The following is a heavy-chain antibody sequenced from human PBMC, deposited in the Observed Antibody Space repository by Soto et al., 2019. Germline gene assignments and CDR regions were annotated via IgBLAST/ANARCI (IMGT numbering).Heavy chain of an antibody. D-gene: IGHD3-3*01. Sequence: QLHLVQSGAVVKKPGASVTVSCSASGYPVTAYYMHWVRQAPGRGLEWMGGINPANGAAKYTQTFQGRVTMTRDTSTSTVFMELSGLTSGDTAVFYCARGGGVGVAGSAAFDMWGQGTLVTVSS. J-gene: IGHJ3*02. CDR3: ARGGGVGVAGSAAFDM. CDR2: INPANGAA. V-gene: IGHV1-2*02. CDR1: GYPVTAYY.